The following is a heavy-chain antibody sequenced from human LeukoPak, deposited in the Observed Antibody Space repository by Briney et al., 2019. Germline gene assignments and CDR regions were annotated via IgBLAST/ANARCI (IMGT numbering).Heavy chain of an antibody. V-gene: IGHV3-33*01. CDR1: GFTFSSYG. D-gene: IGHD2-15*01. CDR2: IWYDGSNK. CDR3: ARADCSGGSCYSGDYFDY. Sequence: GRSLRLSCAASGFTFSSYGMHWVRQAPGKGLEWVAVIWYDGSNKYYADSVKGRFTISRDNSKNTLYLQMNSLRAEDTAVYYCARADCSGGSCYSGDYFDYWGQGTLVTASS. J-gene: IGHJ4*02.